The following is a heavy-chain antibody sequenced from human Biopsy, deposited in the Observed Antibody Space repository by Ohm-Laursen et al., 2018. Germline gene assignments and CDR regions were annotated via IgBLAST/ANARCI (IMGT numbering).Heavy chain of an antibody. Sequence: TLSLTCTASGGSFTGHYWSWIRQPPGKGLEWFGHISYTGYTSYNASLKSRVTISVDTSRNHFSLRLSSLTAADTAVYYCARGSNDFGGLYFPRWGQGTLLTVSS. CDR2: ISYTGYT. CDR3: ARGSNDFGGLYFPR. CDR1: GGSFTGHY. J-gene: IGHJ4*02. V-gene: IGHV4-59*11. D-gene: IGHD4-23*01.